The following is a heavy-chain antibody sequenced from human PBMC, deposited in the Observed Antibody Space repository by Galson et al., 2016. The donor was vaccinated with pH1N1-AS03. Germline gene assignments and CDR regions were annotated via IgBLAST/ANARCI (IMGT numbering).Heavy chain of an antibody. D-gene: IGHD3-9*01. J-gene: IGHJ4*02. CDR1: GFSLTTSAVG. V-gene: IGHV2-5*02. CDR3: ARTAGWLPDF. Sequence: PALVNPTQTLTLTCTFSGFSLTTSAVGVVWIRQPPGKALEWLALIYWDDDKRYNSSLKSRLTITKDTSKNQVVLTMTNMDPVDTATYYCARTAGWLPDFWGQGTLVTVSS. CDR2: IYWDDDK.